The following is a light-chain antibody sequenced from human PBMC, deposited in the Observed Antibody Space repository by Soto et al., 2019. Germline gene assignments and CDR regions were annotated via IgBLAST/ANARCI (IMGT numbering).Light chain of an antibody. V-gene: IGKV1-39*01. CDR2: TSG. CDR3: QQPYSTPYT. CDR1: QRITTY. J-gene: IGKJ2*01. Sequence: PMTQSPSSLSASVGDRVTITCRASQRITTYLNWYQQKPGEAPKLLISTSGTLQRGVPSRFSGSGYGTDFSLTITALRAEDFATYFWQQPYSTPYTFGQGTKLEIK.